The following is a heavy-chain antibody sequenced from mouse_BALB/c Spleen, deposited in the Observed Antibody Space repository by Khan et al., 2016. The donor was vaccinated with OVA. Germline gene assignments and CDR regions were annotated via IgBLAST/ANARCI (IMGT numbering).Heavy chain of an antibody. CDR1: GYTFTTAG. V-gene: IGHV9-4*02. D-gene: IGHD2-2*01. CDR3: ASGYGYGGYFDV. J-gene: IGHJ1*01. Sequence: QIQLVQSGPELKKPGETVRISCKASGYTFTTAGMQWVQQMPGKGLKWIGWINTHSGVPKYAEDFKGRFAFSLETSASTAYLQITNLKNEDTATYCSASGYGYGGYFDVWGAGTTVTVSS. CDR2: INTHSGVP.